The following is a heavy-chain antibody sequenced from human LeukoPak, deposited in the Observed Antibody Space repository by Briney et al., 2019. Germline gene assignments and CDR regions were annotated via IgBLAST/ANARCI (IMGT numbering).Heavy chain of an antibody. V-gene: IGHV3-23*01. CDR3: AKPLGYQLLADY. CDR1: GFTFSSYA. Sequence: PGGSLRLSCAASGFTFSSYAMSWVRQAPGKGLEWVSAISGSGGSTYYADSVKGRSTISRDNSNNTLYLQMNSLRAEDTAVYYCAKPLGYQLLADYWGQGTLVTASS. D-gene: IGHD2-2*01. CDR2: ISGSGGST. J-gene: IGHJ4*02.